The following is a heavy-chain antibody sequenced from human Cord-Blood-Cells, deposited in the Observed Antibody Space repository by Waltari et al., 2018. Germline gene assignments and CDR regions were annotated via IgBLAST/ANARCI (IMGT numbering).Heavy chain of an antibody. J-gene: IGHJ2*01. CDR2: IYSGGST. V-gene: IGHV3-53*01. D-gene: IGHD7-27*01. CDR1: GFTFSSNY. Sequence: EVQLVESGGGLIQPGGSLRLSCAASGFTFSSNYMSWVRRAPGKGVEWVSVIYSGGSTYYADSVKGRFTISRDNSKNTLYLQMNSLRAEDTAVYYCARDNWGSGGWYFDLWGRGTLVTVSS. CDR3: ARDNWGSGGWYFDL.